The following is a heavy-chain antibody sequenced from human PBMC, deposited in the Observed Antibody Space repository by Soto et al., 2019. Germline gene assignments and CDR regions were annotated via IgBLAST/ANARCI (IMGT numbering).Heavy chain of an antibody. CDR3: ARLLLWFGESYGMDV. V-gene: IGHV3-48*02. Sequence: PGGSLRLSCAASGFTFSSYSMNWVRQAPGKGLEWVSYISSSSSTIYYADSVKGRFTISRDNAKNSLYLQMNSLRDVDTAVYYCARLLLWFGESYGMDVWGQGTTVTVSS. J-gene: IGHJ6*02. CDR1: GFTFSSYS. D-gene: IGHD3-10*01. CDR2: ISSSSSTI.